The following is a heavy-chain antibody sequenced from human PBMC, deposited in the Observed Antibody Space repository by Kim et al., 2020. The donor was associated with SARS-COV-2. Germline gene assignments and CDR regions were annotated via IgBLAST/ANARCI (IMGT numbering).Heavy chain of an antibody. D-gene: IGHD3-22*01. CDR1: GGSFSGYY. CDR3: ARGPGYDSSGYYCDY. Sequence: SETLSLTCAVYGGSFSGYYWSWIRQPPGKGLEWIGEINHSGSTNYNPSLKSRVTISVDTSKNQFSLKLSSVTAADTAVYYCARGPGYDSSGYYCDYWGQGTLVTVSS. J-gene: IGHJ4*02. CDR2: INHSGST. V-gene: IGHV4-34*01.